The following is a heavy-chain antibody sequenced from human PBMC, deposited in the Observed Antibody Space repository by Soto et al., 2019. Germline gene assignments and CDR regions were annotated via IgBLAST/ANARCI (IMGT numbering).Heavy chain of an antibody. J-gene: IGHJ6*02. Sequence: QVQLVQSGAEVKKPGSSVKVSGKASGGTCSSYAISWVRQAPGQGLEWMGGIIPIFGTANYAQKFQGRVTITADDSTTTADRELSSLRSEDTAVYYCARALDYYDSSGYYYYYYYGMDVWGQGTTVTVSS. CDR3: ARALDYYDSSGYYYYYYYGMDV. D-gene: IGHD3-22*01. CDR1: GGTCSSYA. V-gene: IGHV1-69*01. CDR2: IIPIFGTA.